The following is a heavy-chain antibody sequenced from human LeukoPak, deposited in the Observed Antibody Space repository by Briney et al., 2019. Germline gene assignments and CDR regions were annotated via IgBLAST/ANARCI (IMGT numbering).Heavy chain of an antibody. Sequence: GGSLRLSCAASGFAFSTNWMHWVRQAPGKGLEWVANIKQDGSEKYYVDSVKGRFTISRDNAKNSLYLQMSSLRAEDTAVYYCARDASTRCYLCEVDYWGQGTLVTVSS. V-gene: IGHV3-7*01. CDR1: GFAFSTNW. J-gene: IGHJ4*02. CDR2: IKQDGSEK. D-gene: IGHD2-2*01. CDR3: ARDASTRCYLCEVDY.